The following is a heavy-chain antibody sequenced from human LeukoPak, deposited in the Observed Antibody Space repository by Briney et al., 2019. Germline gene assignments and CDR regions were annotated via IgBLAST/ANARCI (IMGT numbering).Heavy chain of an antibody. D-gene: IGHD5-12*01. J-gene: IGHJ4*02. V-gene: IGHV4-39*01. CDR1: GGSISSSSYY. Sequence: SETLSLTCTVSGGSISSSSYYWGWIRQPPGKGLEWIGNIYYSGSTYYNPSLKSRVAISVDTSKNQFSLKLSSVTAADTAVYYCARHVGIVATLTDWGQGTLVTVSS. CDR3: ARHVGIVATLTD. CDR2: IYYSGST.